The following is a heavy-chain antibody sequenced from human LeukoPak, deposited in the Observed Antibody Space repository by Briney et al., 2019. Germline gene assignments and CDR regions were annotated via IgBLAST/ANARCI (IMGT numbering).Heavy chain of an antibody. V-gene: IGHV4-61*02. CDR3: ARDSLRFGFDY. CDR1: GGSIGSGSYY. Sequence: SETPSLTCSVSGGSIGSGSYYWSWIRQPAGKGLEWIGRINTSGSTNYNPSLKSRVTISVDTSKNQFSLKLSSVTAADTAVYYCARDSLRFGFDYWGQGTLVTVSA. J-gene: IGHJ4*02. D-gene: IGHD3-3*01. CDR2: INTSGST.